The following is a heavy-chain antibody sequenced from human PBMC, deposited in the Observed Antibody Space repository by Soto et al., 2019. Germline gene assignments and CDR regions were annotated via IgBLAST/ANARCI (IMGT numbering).Heavy chain of an antibody. CDR2: TLYDGSNK. D-gene: IGHD1-26*01. J-gene: IGHJ4*02. CDR1: GFTFSNYG. CDR3: AGGTYYFDY. Sequence: QVPLVESGGDVVQPARSLRLSCAASGFTFSNYGMHWARQAPGKGLEWVAATLYDGSNKYYADSVKGRFTISRDNSKNTLYLQMNSLRAEDTAVYYCAGGTYYFDYCCQGTMVTVSS. V-gene: IGHV3-33*01.